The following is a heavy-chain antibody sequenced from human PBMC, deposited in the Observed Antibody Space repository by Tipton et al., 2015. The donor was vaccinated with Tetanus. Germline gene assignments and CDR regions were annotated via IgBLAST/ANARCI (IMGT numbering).Heavy chain of an antibody. V-gene: IGHV4-31*03. CDR2: IYYSGGA. CDR1: GGSISSGGYY. Sequence: TLSLTCTVSGGSISSGGYYWSWIRQHPGKGLEWIGYIYYSGGAYYNPSLKSRVTISIDTSKNQFSLKLSSVTAADTAVYYCGRVPVDDGAKGGNIDYWGQGTQVTVSS. D-gene: IGHD4-23*01. J-gene: IGHJ4*02. CDR3: GRVPVDDGAKGGNIDY.